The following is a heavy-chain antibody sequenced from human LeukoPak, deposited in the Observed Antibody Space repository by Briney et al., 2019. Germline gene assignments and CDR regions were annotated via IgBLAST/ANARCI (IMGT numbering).Heavy chain of an antibody. J-gene: IGHJ5*02. CDR3: ARGRYWFDP. Sequence: SETLSLTCTVSGGSISTHYWSWIRQSPEKGLEYIGYIYNSGSTDCNPSLKSRVIISLDTSKNQFSLKLSSVSAADTAVYYCARGRYWFDPWGQGTLVIVSS. CDR1: GGSISTHY. V-gene: IGHV4-59*11. CDR2: IYNSGST.